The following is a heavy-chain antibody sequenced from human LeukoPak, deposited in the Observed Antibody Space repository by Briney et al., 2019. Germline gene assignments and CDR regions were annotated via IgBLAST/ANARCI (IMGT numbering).Heavy chain of an antibody. V-gene: IGHV4-39*01. Sequence: SETLSLTCTVSGGSISSSSYYWGWIRQPPGKGLEWVGSIYYSGSTYYNPSLKSRVTISVDTSKNQFSLKLSSVTAADTAVYYCARWGLERRRYYYYYMDVWGKGTTVTVSS. D-gene: IGHD1-1*01. J-gene: IGHJ6*03. CDR1: GGSISSSSYY. CDR2: IYYSGST. CDR3: ARWGLERRRYYYYYMDV.